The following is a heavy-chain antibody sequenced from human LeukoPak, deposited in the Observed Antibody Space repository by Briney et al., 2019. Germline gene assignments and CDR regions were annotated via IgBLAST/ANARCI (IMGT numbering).Heavy chain of an antibody. V-gene: IGHV3-23*01. CDR2: ISTSDTT. D-gene: IGHD1-1*01. CDR3: AVNWNLDY. J-gene: IGHJ4*02. Sequence: GGSLRLSCAASGFTFSGYAMSWVPQAPGKGLDYVSAISTSDTTFYADSVKGRFTISRDISKNTLSLQMNSLRAEDTAVYCCAVNWNLDYWGQGTGVTVST. CDR1: GFTFSGYA.